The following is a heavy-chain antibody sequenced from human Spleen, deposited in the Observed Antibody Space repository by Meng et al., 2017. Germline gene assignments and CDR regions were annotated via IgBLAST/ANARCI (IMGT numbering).Heavy chain of an antibody. CDR3: ARHDWFDP. CDR1: GFIVSSDY. Sequence: EVQLVETGGGFIQPGESLRLSCAASGFIVSSDYMHWLRQAPGKGLEWVSVLYSGGGTYYADSVKGRFTISRDNSKNTVYLQMNSLRAEDTAIYYCARHDWFDPWGQGTLVTVSS. CDR2: LYSGGGT. V-gene: IGHV3-53*02. J-gene: IGHJ5*02.